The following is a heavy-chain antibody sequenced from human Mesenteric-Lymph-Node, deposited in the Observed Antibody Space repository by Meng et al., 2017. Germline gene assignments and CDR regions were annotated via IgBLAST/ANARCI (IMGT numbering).Heavy chain of an antibody. D-gene: IGHD6-19*01. CDR2: IYYSGST. CDR1: GGSVSSGSYY. CDR3: ARFSSGWDDY. Sequence: GSLRLSCTVSGGSVSSGSYYWSWIRQPPGKGLEWIGYIYYSGSTNYNPSLKSRVTISVDTSKNQFSLKLSSVTAADTAVYYCARFSSGWDDYWGQGTLVTVSS. V-gene: IGHV4-61*01. J-gene: IGHJ4*02.